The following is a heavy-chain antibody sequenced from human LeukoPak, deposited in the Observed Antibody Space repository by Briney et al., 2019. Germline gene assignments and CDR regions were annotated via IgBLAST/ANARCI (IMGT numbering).Heavy chain of an antibody. CDR2: ISASGGST. CDR3: AQQYYMDV. V-gene: IGHV3-23*01. CDR1: GFTLSSYA. Sequence: GGSLRLSCAASGFTLSSYAMSWVRQAPGKGLEWVSSISASGGSTNYADSVKGRFTISRDNSKNTVYLQMNSLRAEDTAVYYCAQQYYMDVWGKGATVTVSS. J-gene: IGHJ6*03.